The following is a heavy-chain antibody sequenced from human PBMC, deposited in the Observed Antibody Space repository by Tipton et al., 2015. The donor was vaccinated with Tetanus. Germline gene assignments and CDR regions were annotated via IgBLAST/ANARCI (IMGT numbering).Heavy chain of an antibody. D-gene: IGHD6-6*01. CDR1: GGSLSRGGYY. V-gene: IGHV4-31*03. CDR3: ARDQARGARGWNYLDC. J-gene: IGHJ4*02. Sequence: TLSLTCTVSGGSLSRGGYYWTWIRQHPGKGLEGIGDIYFSGRTYYNPSLKSRVTISVDKSKNQFSLRLNSVTAADTAVYYCARDQARGARGWNYLDCWGQGTLVTVSS. CDR2: IYFSGRT.